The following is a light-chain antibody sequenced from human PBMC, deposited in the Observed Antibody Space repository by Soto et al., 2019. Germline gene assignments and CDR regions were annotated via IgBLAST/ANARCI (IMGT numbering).Light chain of an antibody. V-gene: IGKV3-11*01. Sequence: EIVLTQSPATLSLSPGERATLSCRASQGVSFYLAWYQQKPGQAPRLLIYDASNRATGIPARFSGSGSGTDFALTISSLEPEDLAVYYCQQRSNWPLTFGGGTKVEIK. CDR1: QGVSFY. CDR3: QQRSNWPLT. CDR2: DAS. J-gene: IGKJ4*01.